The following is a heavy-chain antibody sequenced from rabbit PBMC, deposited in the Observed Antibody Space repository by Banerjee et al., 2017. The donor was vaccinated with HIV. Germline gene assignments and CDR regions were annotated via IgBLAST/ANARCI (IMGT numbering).Heavy chain of an antibody. D-gene: IGHD4-1*01. CDR2: IYGGSSDTS. Sequence: QEQLEESGGGLVQPEGSLTLTCTASGFSFSSNYWIYWVRQAPGKGLEWIGCIYGGSSDTSYYASWAKGRFTISKTSSTTVTLQMTSLTAADTATYVCAREGATYSGVAGFYGMDLWGQGTLVTVS. J-gene: IGHJ6*01. CDR1: GFSFSSNYW. CDR3: AREGATYSGVAGFYGMDL. V-gene: IGHV1S45*01.